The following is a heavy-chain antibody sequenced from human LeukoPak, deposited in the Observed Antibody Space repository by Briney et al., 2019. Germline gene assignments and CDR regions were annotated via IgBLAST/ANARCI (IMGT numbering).Heavy chain of an antibody. CDR2: ISSSSSSYI. V-gene: IGHV3-21*01. D-gene: IGHD5-18*01. Sequence: GGSLRLSCAASGFTFSSYSMNWVRQAPGKGLEWVSSISSSSSSYIYYADSVKGRFTISRDNAKNSLYLQMNSLRAEDTAVYYCARGYSYGENDYWGQGTLVTVSS. J-gene: IGHJ4*02. CDR3: ARGYSYGENDY. CDR1: GFTFSSYS.